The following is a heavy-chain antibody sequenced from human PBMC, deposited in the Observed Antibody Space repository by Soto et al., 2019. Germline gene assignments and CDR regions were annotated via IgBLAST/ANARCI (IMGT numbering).Heavy chain of an antibody. CDR2: IKQDGSDK. V-gene: IGHV3-7*03. CDR3: VRGGGNFAN. Sequence: PGGSLRLSCAVSGFTYSVTWMSWVRQPPGKGLEWVANIKQDGSDKNYVDSVKGRFTISRDNTKNSLFLQMNSLRAEDTAVYYCVRGGGNFANWGRGTLVTVSS. J-gene: IGHJ4*02. CDR1: GFTYSVTW.